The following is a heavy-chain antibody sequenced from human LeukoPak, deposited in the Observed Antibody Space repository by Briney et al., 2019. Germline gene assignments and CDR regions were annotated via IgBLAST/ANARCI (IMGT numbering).Heavy chain of an antibody. J-gene: IGHJ4*02. Sequence: SETLSLTCTVSGGSISSYYWSWIRQPPGKGLEWIGYIYYSGSTNYNPSLKSRVTISVDTSKNQFSLKLSSVTAADTAVYYCARLNSGYEDYYFDDWGQGTLVTVSS. D-gene: IGHD5-12*01. CDR1: GGSISSYY. V-gene: IGHV4-59*08. CDR3: ARLNSGYEDYYFDD. CDR2: IYYSGST.